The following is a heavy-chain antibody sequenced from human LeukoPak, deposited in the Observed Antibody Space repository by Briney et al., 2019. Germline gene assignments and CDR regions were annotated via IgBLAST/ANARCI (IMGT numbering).Heavy chain of an antibody. CDR3: AKDLHSGSYQGYYFDY. V-gene: IGHV3-30*18. D-gene: IGHD1-26*01. CDR2: ISYDGSNK. CDR1: GFTFSDYA. J-gene: IGHJ4*02. Sequence: PGGSLRLSCAASGFTFSDYAMSWVRQAPGKGLEWVAVISYDGSNKYYADSVKGRFTISRDNSKNTLYLQMNSLRAEDTAVYYCAKDLHSGSYQGYYFDYWGQGTLVTVSS.